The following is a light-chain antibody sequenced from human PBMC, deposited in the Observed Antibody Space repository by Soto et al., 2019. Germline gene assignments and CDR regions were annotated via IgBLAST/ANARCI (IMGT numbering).Light chain of an antibody. CDR1: QGISNG. V-gene: IGKV1-12*01. Sequence: DIQMTQSPSSVSASVGERVTITCRAIQGISNGLAWYQQKPCKAPKLLIYAASSLQSGVPSRFSGSGSGTDLTLTISCLQPEDFATYSCQQGNSFPVTFGQGTGLEIK. CDR3: QQGNSFPVT. J-gene: IGKJ5*01. CDR2: AAS.